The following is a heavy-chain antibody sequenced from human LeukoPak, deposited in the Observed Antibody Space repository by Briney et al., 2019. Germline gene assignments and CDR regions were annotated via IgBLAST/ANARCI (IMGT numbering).Heavy chain of an antibody. CDR2: IYPGDSDT. CDR3: ARRLRNSSGWDYFDY. J-gene: IGHJ4*02. D-gene: IGHD6-19*01. CDR1: GYSFTSYW. Sequence: SGESLKISCKGSGYSFTSYWIGWVRQMPGKGLEWMGIIYPGDSDTRYSPSFQGQVTISADKSISTAYLQWSSLKASDTAMYYCARRLRNSSGWDYFDYWGQGTLVTDSS. V-gene: IGHV5-51*03.